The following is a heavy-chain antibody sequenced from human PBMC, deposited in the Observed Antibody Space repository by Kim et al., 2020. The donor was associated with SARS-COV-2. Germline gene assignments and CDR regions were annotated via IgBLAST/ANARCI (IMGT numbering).Heavy chain of an antibody. Sequence: ASVKVSCKASGYTFTGYYMHWVRQAPGQGLEWMGWINPNSGGTNYAQKFQGRVTMTRDTSISTAYMELSRLRSDDTAVYYCARTLAAAGMSWFDPWGQGTLVTVSS. V-gene: IGHV1-2*02. D-gene: IGHD6-13*01. CDR3: ARTLAAAGMSWFDP. J-gene: IGHJ5*02. CDR1: GYTFTGYY. CDR2: INPNSGGT.